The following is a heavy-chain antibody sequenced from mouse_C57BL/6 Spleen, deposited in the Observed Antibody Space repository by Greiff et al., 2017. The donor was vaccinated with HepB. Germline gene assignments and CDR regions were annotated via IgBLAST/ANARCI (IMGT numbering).Heavy chain of an antibody. V-gene: IGHV5-9*01. Sequence: EVKLMESGGGLVKPGGSLKLSCAASGFTFSSYTMSWVRQTPEKRLEWVATISGGGGNTYYPDSVKGRFTISRDNAKNTLYLQMSSLRSEDTALYYCARSMVTTHYFDYWGQGTTLTVSS. D-gene: IGHD2-1*01. J-gene: IGHJ2*01. CDR2: ISGGGGNT. CDR1: GFTFSSYT. CDR3: ARSMVTTHYFDY.